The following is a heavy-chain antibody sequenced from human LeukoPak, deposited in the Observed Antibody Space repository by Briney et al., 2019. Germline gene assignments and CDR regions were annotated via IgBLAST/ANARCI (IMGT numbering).Heavy chain of an antibody. CDR1: GGSISSGGYY. D-gene: IGHD3-22*01. V-gene: IGHV4-31*03. CDR3: ARGAPPSYDSSGYYPY. CDR2: IYYSGST. Sequence: SETLSLTCTVSGGSISSGGYYWSWIRQHPGKGLEWIGYIYYSGSTYYNPSLKSRVTISVDPSKNQFSLKLSSVTAADTAVYYCARGAPPSYDSSGYYPYWGQGTLVTVSS. J-gene: IGHJ4*02.